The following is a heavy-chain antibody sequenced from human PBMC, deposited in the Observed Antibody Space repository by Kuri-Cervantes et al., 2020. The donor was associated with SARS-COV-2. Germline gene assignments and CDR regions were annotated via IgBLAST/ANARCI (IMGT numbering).Heavy chain of an antibody. CDR2: IRYDGSNK. CDR1: GFTFSSYG. D-gene: IGHD3-22*01. J-gene: IGHJ3*02. Sequence: GGSLRLSCAASGFTFSSYGMHWVRQAPGKGLEWVAFIRYDGSNKYYADSVKGRFTISRDNSKNTLYLQMNSLRAEDTAAYYCANGGSGYYLHDAFDIWGQGTMVTVSS. CDR3: ANGGSGYYLHDAFDI. V-gene: IGHV3-30*02.